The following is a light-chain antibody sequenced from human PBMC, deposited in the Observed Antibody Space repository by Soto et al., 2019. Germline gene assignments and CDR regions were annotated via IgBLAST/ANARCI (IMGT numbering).Light chain of an antibody. V-gene: IGKV1-33*01. Sequence: IQLTQSPSSLSASVGDRVTITCRASQGISSYLAWYQQKPGKAPKLLIYDASNLETGVPSRFSGSGSGTDFTFTISSLQPEDIATYYCQQYDNLPPGITFGQGTRLEI. CDR1: QGISSY. CDR3: QQYDNLPPGIT. J-gene: IGKJ5*01. CDR2: DAS.